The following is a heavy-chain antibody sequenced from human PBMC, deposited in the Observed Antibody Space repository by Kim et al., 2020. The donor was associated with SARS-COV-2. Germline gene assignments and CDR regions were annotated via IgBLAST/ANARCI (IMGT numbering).Heavy chain of an antibody. J-gene: IGHJ5*02. Sequence: SVKVSCKASGGTFGNYAVSWVRQAPGQGLEWMGGIIPITGAGHYAQKFQGRVTLTADESESIAYMELSSLRPDDTAVYYCARDFARDSSAWGQGTLVTV. CDR1: GGTFGNYA. V-gene: IGHV1-69*13. CDR3: ARDFARDSSA. D-gene: IGHD6-19*01. CDR2: IIPITGAG.